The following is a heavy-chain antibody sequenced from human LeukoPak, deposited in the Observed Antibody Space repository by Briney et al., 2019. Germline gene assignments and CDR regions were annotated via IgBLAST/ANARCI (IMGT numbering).Heavy chain of an antibody. V-gene: IGHV4-39*07. J-gene: IGHJ3*02. CDR3: ARYIVSYPHDAFDI. D-gene: IGHD1-26*01. CDR1: GDSISLRFYY. Sequence: SETLSLTCSVSGDSISLRFYYWGWIRQPPGKALEWIGSVYYSGTTSYNPSLKSRVTISVDMSKNHFSLRLRSVTAADTAMYYCARYIVSYPHDAFDIWGQGTMVTVSS. CDR2: VYYSGTT.